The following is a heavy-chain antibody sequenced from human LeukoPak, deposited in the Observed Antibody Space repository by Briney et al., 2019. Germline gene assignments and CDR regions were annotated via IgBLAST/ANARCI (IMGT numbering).Heavy chain of an antibody. J-gene: IGHJ4*02. D-gene: IGHD3-10*01. Sequence: GGSLRLSCAASGFTLSSYWMNWLRQAPGKGQVWVSRIYSDGSTTGYADSVKGRFTISRDNAKNTLYLQMNSLRAEDTAVYYCTRGPYSGSATYYNDYWGQGTLVTVSS. V-gene: IGHV3-74*01. CDR1: GFTLSSYW. CDR2: IYSDGSTT. CDR3: TRGPYSGSATYYNDY.